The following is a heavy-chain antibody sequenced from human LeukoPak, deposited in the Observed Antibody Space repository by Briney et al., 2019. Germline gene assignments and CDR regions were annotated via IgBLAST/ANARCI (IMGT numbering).Heavy chain of an antibody. CDR2: IYHSGST. D-gene: IGHD4-17*01. Sequence: SGTLSLTCAVSGGSISSSNWWSWVRQPPGKGLEWIGEIYHSGSTNYNPSLKSRVTISVDTSKNQFSLKLSSVTAADTAVYYCARTDDYGDYALGYWGQGTLVTVSS. V-gene: IGHV4-4*02. J-gene: IGHJ4*02. CDR1: GGSISSSNW. CDR3: ARTDDYGDYALGY.